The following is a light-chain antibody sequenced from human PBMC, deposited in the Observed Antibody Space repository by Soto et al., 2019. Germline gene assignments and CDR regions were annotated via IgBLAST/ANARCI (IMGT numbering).Light chain of an antibody. Sequence: DIQMTQSPSSLSASVGDRVTITCRASQRISSYLNWYQQKPGKAPNLLIYAASNLQSEVPSRCSGSGSGTDFTLTISSLQPEDFATYYCQQSYSTPLTFGGGTKVDIK. CDR2: AAS. J-gene: IGKJ4*01. CDR1: QRISSY. CDR3: QQSYSTPLT. V-gene: IGKV1-39*01.